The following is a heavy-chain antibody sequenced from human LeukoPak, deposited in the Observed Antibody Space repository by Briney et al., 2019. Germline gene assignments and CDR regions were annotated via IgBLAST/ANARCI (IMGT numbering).Heavy chain of an antibody. CDR2: IIPIFGTA. Sequence: SVKVSCKASGGTFSSYAISWVRQAPGQGLEWMGGIIPIFGTANYAQKFQGRVTITTDESTSTAYMELSSLRSEDTAVYYCAIKYCSSGSCYNYYYYMDVSGQGTTVTVSS. J-gene: IGHJ6*03. CDR1: GGTFSSYA. D-gene: IGHD2-15*01. V-gene: IGHV1-69*05. CDR3: AIKYCSSGSCYNYYYYMDV.